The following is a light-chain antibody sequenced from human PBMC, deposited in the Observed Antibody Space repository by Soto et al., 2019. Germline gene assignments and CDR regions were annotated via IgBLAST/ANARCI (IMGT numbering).Light chain of an antibody. CDR2: YND. CDR1: SSNIGKNA. Sequence: QSVLTQPPSVSAVPGQRVTISCSGSSSNIGKNAVSWSQQIPGEAPKLLIYYNDLLSSGVSARFSGSRSGTSASLAISGLQSEDEADYYCASWDDSLNGRIFGTGTKLTVL. J-gene: IGLJ1*01. CDR3: ASWDDSLNGRI. V-gene: IGLV1-36*01.